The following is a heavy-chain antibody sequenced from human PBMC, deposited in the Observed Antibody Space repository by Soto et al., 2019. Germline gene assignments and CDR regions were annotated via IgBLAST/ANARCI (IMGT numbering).Heavy chain of an antibody. V-gene: IGHV1-69*02. Sequence: SVKVSCKASGGTFSIYTISWVRQAPGQGLEWMGRIIPILGIANYAQKLQGRVTITADKSTSTAYMELSSLRSEDTAVYYCASCRQQLVRDNYFDYWGQGTLVTVSS. CDR1: GGTFSIYT. D-gene: IGHD6-13*01. CDR3: ASCRQQLVRDNYFDY. CDR2: IIPILGIA. J-gene: IGHJ4*02.